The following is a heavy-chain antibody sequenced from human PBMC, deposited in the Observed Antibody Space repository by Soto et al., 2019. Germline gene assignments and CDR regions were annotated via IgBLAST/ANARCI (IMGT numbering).Heavy chain of an antibody. J-gene: IGHJ6*02. V-gene: IGHV4-61*01. CDR3: ARGPDGDGVGYYYYAMDV. CDR2: VYYSGST. CDR1: GASVSSGSYY. D-gene: IGHD4-17*01. Sequence: PSETLSLTCTVSGASVSSGSYYWSWIRQPPGKGLEWIGYVYYSGSTNYNSSLKSRVTISLDTSKNQFSLKLSSVPAADTAVYYCARGPDGDGVGYYYYAMDVWGQGTTVTVSS.